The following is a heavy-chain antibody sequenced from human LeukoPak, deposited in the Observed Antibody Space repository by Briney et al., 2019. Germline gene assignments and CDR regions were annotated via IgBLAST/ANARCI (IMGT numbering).Heavy chain of an antibody. CDR1: GGSISSSSYY. D-gene: IGHD6-13*01. V-gene: IGHV4-39*07. CDR3: ARGGYPPPLDV. J-gene: IGHJ6*04. CDR2: IYYSGST. Sequence: PSETLSLTCTVSGGSISSSSYYWGWIRQPPGKGLEWIGSIYYSGSTYYNPSLKSRVTISVDTSKNRFSLQLNSVTPEDTAVYYCARGGYPPPLDVWGKGTTVTVSS.